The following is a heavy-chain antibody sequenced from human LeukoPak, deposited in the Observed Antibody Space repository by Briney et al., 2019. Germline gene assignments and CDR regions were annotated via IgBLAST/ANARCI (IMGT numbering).Heavy chain of an antibody. J-gene: IGHJ6*02. D-gene: IGHD3-10*01. CDR1: GFTVSSNY. CDR2: IYSGGST. CDR3: AKDQGSGNYYYYGMDV. V-gene: IGHV3-53*05. Sequence: GGSLRLSCAASGFTVSSNYMSWVRQAPGKGLEWVSVIYSGGSTYYADSVKGRFTISRDNSKNTLYLQMNSLRAEDTAVYYCAKDQGSGNYYYYGMDVWGQGTTVTVSS.